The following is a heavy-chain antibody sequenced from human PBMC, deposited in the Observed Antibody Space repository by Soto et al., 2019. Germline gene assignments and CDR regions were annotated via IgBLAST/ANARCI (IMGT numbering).Heavy chain of an antibody. V-gene: IGHV3-23*01. CDR2: ISGSGGST. Sequence: GGSLRLSCAASGFTFSSYAMSWVRQAPGKGLEWVSAISGSGGSTYYADSVKGRFTISRDNSKNTLYLQMNSLRAEDTAVYSCAKALTRSGIGGVFSTASDYWGQGTLVTVSS. D-gene: IGHD1-26*01. CDR1: GFTFSSYA. J-gene: IGHJ4*02. CDR3: AKALTRSGIGGVFSTASDY.